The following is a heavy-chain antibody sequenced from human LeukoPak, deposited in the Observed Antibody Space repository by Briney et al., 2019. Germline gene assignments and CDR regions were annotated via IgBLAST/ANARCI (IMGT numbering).Heavy chain of an antibody. CDR1: GFTFSSYW. J-gene: IGHJ4*02. Sequence: GGSLRLSCAASGFTFSSYWLHWVRQAPGKGLVWVSRIKGDERSTNYADSVKGRFTISRDNAKNSLYLQMNSLRAEDTAVYYCARDPQVVPAAMPVDYWGQGTLVTVSS. CDR2: IKGDERST. D-gene: IGHD2-2*01. V-gene: IGHV3-74*01. CDR3: ARDPQVVPAAMPVDY.